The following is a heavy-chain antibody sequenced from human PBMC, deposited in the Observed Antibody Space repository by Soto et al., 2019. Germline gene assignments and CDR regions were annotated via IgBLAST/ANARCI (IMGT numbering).Heavy chain of an antibody. CDR3: ARGGAGATLWD. CDR2: INHSGST. V-gene: IGHV4-34*01. Sequence: QVQLQQWGAGLLKPSETLSLTCAVYGGSFSGYYWCWIRQPPGEGLEWIGEINHSGSTNYNPSLKSRVTISVDTYKNQFSLKLSSVAAADTAVYYCARGGAGATLWDWGQGTLVTVSS. J-gene: IGHJ4*02. D-gene: IGHD1-26*01. CDR1: GGSFSGYY.